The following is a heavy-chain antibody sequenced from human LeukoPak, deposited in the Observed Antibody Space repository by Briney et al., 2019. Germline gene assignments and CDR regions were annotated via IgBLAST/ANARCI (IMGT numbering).Heavy chain of an antibody. CDR3: ARDSPVIIAAAGTGWFDP. J-gene: IGHJ5*02. D-gene: IGHD6-13*01. CDR1: GYAIISGGFS. Sequence: PSQTLSLTCTVSGYAIISGGFSWNWIRQPPGKGLEWIGCIYDRGPAHYNPSLKSRVTISVDTSKNQFSLKLSSVTAADTAVYYCARDSPVIIAAAGTGWFDPWGQGTLVTVSS. CDR2: IYDRGPA. V-gene: IGHV4-30-2*01.